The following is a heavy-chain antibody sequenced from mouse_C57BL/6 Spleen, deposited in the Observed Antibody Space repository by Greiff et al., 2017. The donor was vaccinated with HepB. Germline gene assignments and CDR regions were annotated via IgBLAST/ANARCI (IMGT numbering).Heavy chain of an antibody. J-gene: IGHJ4*01. Sequence: EVKLQESGPGLAKPSQTLSLTCSVTGYSISSDYWNWIRKFPGHKLEYMGYISYSGSTYYNPSLKSRISTTRDTSKYQYSLQLNSVTTEYTATYYCARYSKTPYYAMDYWGQGTSVTVSS. CDR2: ISYSGST. CDR1: GYSISSDY. D-gene: IGHD2-5*01. V-gene: IGHV3-8*01. CDR3: ARYSKTPYYAMDY.